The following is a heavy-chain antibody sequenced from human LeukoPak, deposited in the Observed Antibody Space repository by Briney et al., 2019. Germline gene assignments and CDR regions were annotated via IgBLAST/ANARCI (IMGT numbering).Heavy chain of an antibody. CDR3: ASDDYLSQYYFDY. CDR2: ISYDGSNK. CDR1: GFTFSSYA. Sequence: PGGSLRLSCAASGFTFSSYAMHWVRQAPGKGLEWVAVISYDGSNKYYADSVKGRFTISRDNAKNSLYLQMNSLRAEDTAVYYCASDDYLSQYYFDYWGQGTLVTVSS. J-gene: IGHJ4*02. D-gene: IGHD3-16*01. V-gene: IGHV3-30-3*01.